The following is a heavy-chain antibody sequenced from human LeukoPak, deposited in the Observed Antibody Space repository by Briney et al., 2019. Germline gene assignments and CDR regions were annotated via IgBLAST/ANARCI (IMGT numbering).Heavy chain of an antibody. J-gene: IGHJ4*02. CDR2: FSGSGGST. CDR1: GFTFDDYG. V-gene: IGHV3-23*01. CDR3: ARRRGVTFGDFDY. D-gene: IGHD3-10*01. Sequence: PGGSLRLSCAASGFTFDDYGMSWVRQAPGKGLEWVSSFSGSGGSTYYADSVKGRFTISRDNSKNTLYLQMNSLRAEDTAVYYCARRRGVTFGDFDYWGQGTLVTVSS.